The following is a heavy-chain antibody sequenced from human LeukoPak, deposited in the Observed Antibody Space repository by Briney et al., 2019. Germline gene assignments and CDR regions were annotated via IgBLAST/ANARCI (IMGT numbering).Heavy chain of an antibody. CDR2: ISYSGST. CDR3: ARVAGGNSGIDY. V-gene: IGHV4-59*01. D-gene: IGHD4-23*01. Sequence: PSETLSLTCTVSDGSISSYYWSWIRQPPGNGLEWIGYISYSGSTNYNPSLKSRVTISVDTSKNQFSLKLSSVTAADTAVYYCARVAGGNSGIDYWGQGTLVTVSS. J-gene: IGHJ4*02. CDR1: DGSISSYY.